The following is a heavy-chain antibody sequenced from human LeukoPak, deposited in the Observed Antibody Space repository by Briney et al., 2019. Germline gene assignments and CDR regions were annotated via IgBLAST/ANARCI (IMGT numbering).Heavy chain of an antibody. CDR3: ARETPRRGETRDGYR. V-gene: IGHV3-21*01. Sequence: GGSLRLSCAASGFTFSSYSMNWVRQAPGKGLEWVSSISSSSYIYYADSVKGRFTISRDNAKNSLYLQMNSLRVEDTAVYYCARETPRRGETRDGYRWGQGTLVTVSS. J-gene: IGHJ4*02. D-gene: IGHD5-24*01. CDR1: GFTFSSYS. CDR2: ISSSSYI.